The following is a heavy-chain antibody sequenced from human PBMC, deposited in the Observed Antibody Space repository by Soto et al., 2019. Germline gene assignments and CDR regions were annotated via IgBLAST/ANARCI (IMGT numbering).Heavy chain of an antibody. D-gene: IGHD1-26*01. CDR3: ARAVRGSYYDY. Sequence: QVQLQESGPGLVKPSQTLSLTCTVSGGSISSGDYYWSWIRQPPGKGLEWIGYIYYSGSTYYNPSLKRRVTISVDTSMNLFSLKLSYVTAADTAVYYCARAVRGSYYDYWGQGTLVTVSS. V-gene: IGHV4-30-4*01. J-gene: IGHJ4*02. CDR1: GGSISSGDYY. CDR2: IYYSGST.